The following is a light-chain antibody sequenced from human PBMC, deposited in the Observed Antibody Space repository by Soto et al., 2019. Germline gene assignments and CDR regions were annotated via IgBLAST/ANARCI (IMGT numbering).Light chain of an antibody. CDR2: GTS. CDR1: QTISSNY. J-gene: IGKJ1*01. Sequence: EIVLTQSPGTLSVSPGERATLSCRASQTISSNYLAWYQQKPGQAPSLLSYGTSSRATGIPDRFSGSGSGKDFTLTISRLEPEDSAIFYCQQYGSCTFGQGTKVEIK. V-gene: IGKV3-20*01. CDR3: QQYGSCT.